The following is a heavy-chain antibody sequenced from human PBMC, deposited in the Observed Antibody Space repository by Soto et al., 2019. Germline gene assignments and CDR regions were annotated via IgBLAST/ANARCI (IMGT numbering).Heavy chain of an antibody. D-gene: IGHD4-17*01. CDR3: AKDTNGDYIGAFDS. CDR1: GNTFSKYA. Sequence: EVQLLESGGGLVQPGGSLRLSCAASGNTFSKYAMTWARQAPGKGLEWVSSIRASGADTYYTDSVKGRLTISRDNSKNMLYLQMNSLRADDTAVYYCAKDTNGDYIGAFDSWGQGTLVTVSS. CDR2: IRASGADT. J-gene: IGHJ4*02. V-gene: IGHV3-23*01.